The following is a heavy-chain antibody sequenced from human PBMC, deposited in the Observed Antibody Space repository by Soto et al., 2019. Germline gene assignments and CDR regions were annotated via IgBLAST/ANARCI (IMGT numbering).Heavy chain of an antibody. D-gene: IGHD2-8*01. CDR2: IYYSGST. Sequence: PSETLSLTCTVSGGSISSGGYYWSWIRQHPGKGLEWIGYIYYSGSTYYNPSLKSRVTISVDTSKNQFSLKLSSVTAADTAVYYCASTVLMVYEPYYFDYWGQGTLVTVSS. V-gene: IGHV4-61*08. J-gene: IGHJ4*02. CDR1: GGSISSGGYY. CDR3: ASTVLMVYEPYYFDY.